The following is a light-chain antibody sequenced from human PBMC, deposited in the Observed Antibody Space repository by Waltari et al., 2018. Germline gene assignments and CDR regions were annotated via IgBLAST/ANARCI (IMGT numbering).Light chain of an antibody. CDR2: AAS. J-gene: IGKJ4*01. CDR3: QQSSSTLT. V-gene: IGKV1-39*01. CDR1: QSISNY. Sequence: DIQMTQSPSSLSASVADRVTITCRANQSISNYLNWYQQKPGKAPHLLIYAASILQSGVPTRFTGSGSGTDFTLTISSLQPEDFATYYCQQSSSTLTFGAGTKVE.